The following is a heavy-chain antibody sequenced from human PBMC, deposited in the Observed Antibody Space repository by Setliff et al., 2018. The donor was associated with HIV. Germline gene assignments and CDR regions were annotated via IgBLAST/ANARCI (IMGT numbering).Heavy chain of an antibody. V-gene: IGHV4-34*01. CDR2: INHSGST. CDR3: ARGPPAEDYYYYMDV. CDR1: GGSFSGYS. Sequence: PSETLSLTCAVYGGSFSGYSWGWIRQPPGKGLEWIGEINHSGSTNYNPSLKSRVTISVDTSKRQFSLSLTSVTAADTAVYYCARGPPAEDYYYYMDVWDKGTTVTVSS. J-gene: IGHJ6*03.